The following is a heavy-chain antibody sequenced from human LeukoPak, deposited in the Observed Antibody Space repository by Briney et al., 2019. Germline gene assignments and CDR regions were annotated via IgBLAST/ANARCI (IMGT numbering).Heavy chain of an antibody. CDR1: GFTFSSYG. Sequence: GGSLRLSCAASGFTFSSYGMHWVRQAPGKGLEWVSGISWNSGSIGYADSVMGRFTISRDNAKNSLYLQMNSLRAEDMALYYCAKDMGSSSWYGIRDWGQGTLVTVSS. CDR2: ISWNSGSI. J-gene: IGHJ4*02. V-gene: IGHV3-9*03. CDR3: AKDMGSSSWYGIRD. D-gene: IGHD6-13*01.